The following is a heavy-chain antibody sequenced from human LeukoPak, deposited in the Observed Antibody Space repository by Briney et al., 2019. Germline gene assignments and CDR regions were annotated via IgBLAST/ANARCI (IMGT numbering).Heavy chain of an antibody. V-gene: IGHV3-7*01. CDR1: GFIFSTYE. J-gene: IGHJ4*02. D-gene: IGHD5-24*01. CDR3: ATVHQDGYNKNYLDY. CDR2: IKQDGSEK. Sequence: PGGSLRLSCAASGFIFSTYEMNWVRQAPGKGLESVANIKQDGSEKNYVDSVKGRFTISRDNAKKSLYLQMNSLRVEDTAVYYCATVHQDGYNKNYLDYWGQGTLVTVSS.